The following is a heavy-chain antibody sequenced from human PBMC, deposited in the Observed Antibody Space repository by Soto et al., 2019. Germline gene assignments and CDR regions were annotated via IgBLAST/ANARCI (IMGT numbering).Heavy chain of an antibody. D-gene: IGHD3-10*01. CDR2: ISSSGSTI. CDR1: GFTFNTYA. Sequence: PGGSLRLSCAASGFTFNTYAMSWIRQAPGKGLEWVSYISSSGSTIYYADSVKGRFTISRDNAKNSLYLQMNSLRAEDTAVYYCARARGLLWFGELLKNWFDPWGQGTLVTVSS. V-gene: IGHV3-11*01. CDR3: ARARGLLWFGELLKNWFDP. J-gene: IGHJ5*02.